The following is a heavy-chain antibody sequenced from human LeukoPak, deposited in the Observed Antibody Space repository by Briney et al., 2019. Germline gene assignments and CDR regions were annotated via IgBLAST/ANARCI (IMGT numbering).Heavy chain of an antibody. Sequence: PGGSLRLSCAASGFTFISYWMSWVRQAPGKGLEGVANIKQDGSEKYYVHSVKGRFTISRDNAKNSLYLQMNSLRAEDTAVYYCARGDGMDVWGQGTTVTVSS. V-gene: IGHV3-7*01. J-gene: IGHJ6*02. CDR1: GFTFISYW. CDR3: ARGDGMDV. CDR2: IKQDGSEK.